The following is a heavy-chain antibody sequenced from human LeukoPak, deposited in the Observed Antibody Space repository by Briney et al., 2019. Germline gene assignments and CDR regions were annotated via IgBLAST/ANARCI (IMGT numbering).Heavy chain of an antibody. Sequence: PGRPLRLSCVTSTFTFNNHGMHWVRQAPGKGLEWVAVIAADGGVKHYTYSVKGRFVLTRDDSKNTVYLEMNNVKVEDTAVYYCAREATWGQWYFDHWGQGAPVIVSS. V-gene: IGHV3-30*03. D-gene: IGHD6-19*01. CDR2: IAADGGVK. CDR3: AREATWGQWYFDH. J-gene: IGHJ4*02. CDR1: TFTFNNHG.